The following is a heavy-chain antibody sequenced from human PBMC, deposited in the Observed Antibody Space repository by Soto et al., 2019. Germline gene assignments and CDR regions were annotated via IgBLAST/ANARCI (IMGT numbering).Heavy chain of an antibody. V-gene: IGHV3-23*01. J-gene: IGHJ4*02. CDR1: GFTFSSYA. CDR2: ISGSGGST. Sequence: GGSLRLSCAASGFTFSSYAMSWVRQAPGKGLEWVSAISGSGGSTYYADSVKGRFTISRDNAKNALYLQMNSLRVEDTAVYYCTRGPRSTSTGTGAFWGQGTLVTVSS. D-gene: IGHD1-1*01. CDR3: TRGPRSTSTGTGAF.